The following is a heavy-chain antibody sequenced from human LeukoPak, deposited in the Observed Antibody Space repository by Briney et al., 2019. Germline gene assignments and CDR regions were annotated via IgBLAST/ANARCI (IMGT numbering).Heavy chain of an antibody. D-gene: IGHD4-17*01. V-gene: IGHV3-7*01. Sequence: PGGSLRLSCAASGFTFSSYWMSWVRQAPGKGLEWVANIKQDGSEKYYVDSVKGRFTISRDNAKNSLYLQMNSLRAEDTAVYYCARDDYGDYAVYYYYGMDVWGQGTTVTVSS. J-gene: IGHJ6*02. CDR1: GFTFSSYW. CDR2: IKQDGSEK. CDR3: ARDDYGDYAVYYYYGMDV.